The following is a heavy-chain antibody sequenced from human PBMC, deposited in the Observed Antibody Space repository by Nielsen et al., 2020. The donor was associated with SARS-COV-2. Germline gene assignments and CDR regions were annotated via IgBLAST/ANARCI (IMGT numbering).Heavy chain of an antibody. CDR1: GFTFDDYA. CDR3: AKVSSGWEGMGDY. J-gene: IGHJ4*02. D-gene: IGHD6-19*01. CDR2: ISWNSGSI. Sequence: GGSLRLSCAASGFTFDDYAMHWVRQAPGKGLEWVSGISWNSGSIGYADSVKGRFTISRDNAKNSLYLQMNSLRAEDTALYYCAKVSSGWEGMGDYWGQGTLVTVSS. V-gene: IGHV3-9*01.